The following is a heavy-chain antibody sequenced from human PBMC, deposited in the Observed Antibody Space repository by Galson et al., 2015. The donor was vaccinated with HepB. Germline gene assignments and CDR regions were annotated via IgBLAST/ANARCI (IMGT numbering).Heavy chain of an antibody. D-gene: IGHD6-19*01. Sequence: ETLSLTCTVSGDSISRSNYYWGWIRQPPGQGLEWIGSIYYSGRLFYNPSLKSRVTISVDTSKNQFSLRLSSVTAADTAVYYCARQPYTSGWLYWYFDLWGRGTLVTVSS. CDR1: GDSISRSNYY. CDR3: ARQPYTSGWLYWYFDL. V-gene: IGHV4-39*01. CDR2: IYYSGRL. J-gene: IGHJ2*01.